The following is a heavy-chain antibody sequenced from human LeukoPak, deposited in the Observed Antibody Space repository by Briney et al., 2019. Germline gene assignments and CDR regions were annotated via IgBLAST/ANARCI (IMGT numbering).Heavy chain of an antibody. D-gene: IGHD2-21*01. V-gene: IGHV1-18*01. J-gene: IGHJ4*02. CDR2: ISAYSGNT. Sequence: ASVKVSCKASGYTFTNYGLSWVRQAPGQGLEWMGWISAYSGNTIYAQKLQGRVTMTTDTSTTTAYMELRSLRSDDTAVYYCARDRDYSPDYWGQGTLVTVSS. CDR1: GYTFTNYG. CDR3: ARDRDYSPDY.